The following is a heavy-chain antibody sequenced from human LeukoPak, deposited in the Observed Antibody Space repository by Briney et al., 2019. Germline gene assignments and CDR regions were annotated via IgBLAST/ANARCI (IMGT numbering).Heavy chain of an antibody. V-gene: IGHV3-48*03. D-gene: IGHD4-23*01. Sequence: PGGSLRLSCSASGFTFSSYEMNWVRQAPGKGLEWVSSISGSGSTIYYADSVKGRFTISRDNAKNSLYLQMNSLRAEDTAVYYCARDRLVTVFDYWGQGTLVTVSS. CDR2: ISGSGSTI. CDR3: ARDRLVTVFDY. CDR1: GFTFSSYE. J-gene: IGHJ4*02.